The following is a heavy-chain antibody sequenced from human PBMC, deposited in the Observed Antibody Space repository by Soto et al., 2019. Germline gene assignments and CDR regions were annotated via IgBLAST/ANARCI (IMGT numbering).Heavy chain of an antibody. V-gene: IGHV3-30*18. CDR2: ISYDGSNK. D-gene: IGHD2-15*01. J-gene: IGHJ4*02. CDR3: AKDQRSGLGYCSGGSCYSIHY. Sequence: PGGSLRLSCAASGFTFSSYGMHWVRQAPGKGLEWVAVISYDGSNKYYADSVKGRFTISRDNSKNTLYLQTNSLRAEDTAVYYCAKDQRSGLGYCSGGSCYSIHYWGQGTLVTVS. CDR1: GFTFSSYG.